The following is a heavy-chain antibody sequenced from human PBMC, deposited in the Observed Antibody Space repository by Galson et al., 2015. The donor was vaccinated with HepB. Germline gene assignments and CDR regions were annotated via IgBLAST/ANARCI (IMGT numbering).Heavy chain of an antibody. V-gene: IGHV1-18*01. CDR1: GYTLTSYG. J-gene: IGHJ5*02. CDR3: ARKGTGDFWSGYYYWFDP. D-gene: IGHD3-3*01. Sequence: SVKVSCKASGYTLTSYGISWVRQAPGQGLEWMGWISAYNGNTNYAQKLQGRVTMTTDTSTSTAYMELRSLRSDDTAVYYCARKGTGDFWSGYYYWFDPWGQGTLVTVSS. CDR2: ISAYNGNT.